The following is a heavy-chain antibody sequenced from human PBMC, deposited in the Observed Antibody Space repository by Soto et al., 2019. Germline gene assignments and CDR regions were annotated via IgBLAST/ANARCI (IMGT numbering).Heavy chain of an antibody. Sequence: QVQLVQSGSEVKKPGASVRVSCKACGDTFTNYDIKWVRQATGQGLEWMGWMNPNSGNTGYAQKFQGRVTMTRNTSISTAYIELSSLRSEDPAVYYCARVRIGMVVWRQGTMVTVSS. CDR3: ARVRIGMVV. J-gene: IGHJ6*02. CDR2: MNPNSGNT. D-gene: IGHD3-10*01. V-gene: IGHV1-8*01. CDR1: GDTFTNYD.